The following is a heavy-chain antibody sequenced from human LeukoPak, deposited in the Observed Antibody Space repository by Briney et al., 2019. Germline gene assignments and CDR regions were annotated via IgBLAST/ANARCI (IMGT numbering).Heavy chain of an antibody. CDR2: IYYSGST. V-gene: IGHV4-39*07. CDR3: ARERYDSSGYYSFDY. CDR1: GGSISNSSYY. D-gene: IGHD3-22*01. J-gene: IGHJ4*02. Sequence: SETLSLTCTVSGGSISNSSYYWGWIRQPPGKGLEWIGSIYYSGSTYYNPSLKSRVTISVDTSKNQLSLKLSSVTAADTAVYYCARERYDSSGYYSFDYWGQGTLVTVSS.